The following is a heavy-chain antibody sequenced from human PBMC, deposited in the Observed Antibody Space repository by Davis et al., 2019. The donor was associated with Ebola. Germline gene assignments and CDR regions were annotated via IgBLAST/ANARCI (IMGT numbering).Heavy chain of an antibody. Sequence: MPSETLSLTCTVSGGSINNYFWSWIRQPPGKGLEWIGNIHYLGNTNYNPSLKSRVTMSVDTSKSRFSLKLSSVTAADTAVYYCARGNYGDYIVLYYYNMDVWGQGTTVTVSS. J-gene: IGHJ6*02. CDR1: GGSINNYF. D-gene: IGHD4-17*01. V-gene: IGHV4-59*01. CDR2: IHYLGNT. CDR3: ARGNYGDYIVLYYYNMDV.